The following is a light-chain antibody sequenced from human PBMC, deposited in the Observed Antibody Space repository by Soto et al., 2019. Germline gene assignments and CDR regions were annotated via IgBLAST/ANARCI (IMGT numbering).Light chain of an antibody. J-gene: IGKJ1*01. CDR2: KIS. CDR3: LQGTYWWT. V-gene: IGKV2-24*01. Sequence: DIVMTQTPLSSPVTLGQPASISCRSSQSLVHSSGNTYQNWLKQRPGQPPRLLIYKISNGFSGVPDRFGGSGAGTDFTLQSSRVEAEDVGVYYCLQGTYWWTFGQGHRLEI. CDR1: QSLVHSSGNTY.